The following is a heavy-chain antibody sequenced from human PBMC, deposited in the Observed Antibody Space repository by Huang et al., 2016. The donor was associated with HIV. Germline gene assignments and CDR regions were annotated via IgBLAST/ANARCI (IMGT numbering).Heavy chain of an antibody. CDR3: ATGGWNSGSDAFYFDY. D-gene: IGHD3-10*01. Sequence: EMQLVQSGGGLVKPGGSLRLSCAVSGFSFSSYTLTWFRQNPDQGLEWVATIGSSGSSSYYADYMKGKGRITGSRENAKNSLYLQIKSLRAEDTAVYYCATGGWNSGSDAFYFDYWGQGTLVTVSS. V-gene: IGHV3-21*02. CDR1: GFSFSSYT. CDR2: IGSSGSSS. J-gene: IGHJ4*02.